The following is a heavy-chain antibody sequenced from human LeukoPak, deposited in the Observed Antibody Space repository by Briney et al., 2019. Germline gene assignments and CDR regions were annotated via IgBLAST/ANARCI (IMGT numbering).Heavy chain of an antibody. J-gene: IGHJ6*03. CDR2: ISGSGGST. CDR3: AKEGGSSWYSYYYYMDV. Sequence: GGSLRLSCAASGFTFSSYAMSWVRQAPGKGLEWVSAISGSGGSTYYADSVKGRFTISRDNSKNTLYLQMNSLRAEDTAVYYCAKEGGSSWYSYYYYMDVWSKGTTVTVSS. V-gene: IGHV3-23*01. D-gene: IGHD6-13*01. CDR1: GFTFSSYA.